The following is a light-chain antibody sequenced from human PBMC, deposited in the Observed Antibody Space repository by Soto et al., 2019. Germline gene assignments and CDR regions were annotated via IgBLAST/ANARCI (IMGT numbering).Light chain of an antibody. V-gene: IGKV1-33*01. CDR3: QQYDSLPWT. J-gene: IGKJ1*01. Sequence: DIQMTQSPSSLSASVGDRVTITCLASQDISIYLNWYQQKLGKAPKLLIYDTSTLGAGVPARFSGSGSGTGFTLTINSLQPEDLATYYCQQYDSLPWTFGQGTRVEVK. CDR2: DTS. CDR1: QDISIY.